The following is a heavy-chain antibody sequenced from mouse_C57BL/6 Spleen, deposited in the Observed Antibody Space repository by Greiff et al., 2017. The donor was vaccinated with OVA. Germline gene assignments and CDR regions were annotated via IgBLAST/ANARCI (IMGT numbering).Heavy chain of an antibody. Sequence: VQLVESGAELARPGASVKLSCKASGYTFTSYGISWVKQRTGQGLEWIGEIYPRSGNTYYNEKFKGKATLTADKASSTAYMELRSLTSEDAAVYFCASWEGAMDYWGQGTSVTVSS. J-gene: IGHJ4*01. CDR2: IYPRSGNT. CDR3: ASWEGAMDY. V-gene: IGHV1-81*01. D-gene: IGHD4-1*01. CDR1: GYTFTSYG.